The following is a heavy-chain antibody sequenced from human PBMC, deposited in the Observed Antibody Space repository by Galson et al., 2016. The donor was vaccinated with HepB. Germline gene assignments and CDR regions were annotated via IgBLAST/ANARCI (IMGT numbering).Heavy chain of an antibody. Sequence: SVKVSCKASGGTFSKYAISWVRQAPGQGLEWMGTIIPVFGTSNYAQKFQDRVIITADESTTTAYMELIGLTSEDAAVYYCARWAGVVGTAWFSGPFDYWGQGALVTVSS. D-gene: IGHD2-21*02. V-gene: IGHV1-69*13. CDR3: ARWAGVVGTAWFSGPFDY. CDR2: IIPVFGTS. J-gene: IGHJ4*02. CDR1: GGTFSKYA.